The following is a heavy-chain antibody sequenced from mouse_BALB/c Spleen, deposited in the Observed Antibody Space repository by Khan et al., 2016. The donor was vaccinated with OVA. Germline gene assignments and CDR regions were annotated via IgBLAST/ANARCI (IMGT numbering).Heavy chain of an antibody. CDR3: ARGAMDNKALYALDY. D-gene: IGHD2-3*01. J-gene: IGHJ4*01. CDR1: GYTFTNYG. CDR2: INTYTGEP. Sequence: QIQLVQSGPELKKPGETVKISCKASGYTFTNYGINWVKQAPGKGLKWMGWINTYTGEPTYADDFKGRFAFSLETFANSAYLQINKLKNEDTAIYFCARGAMDNKALYALDYWGQGTSVTVAS. V-gene: IGHV9-3-1*01.